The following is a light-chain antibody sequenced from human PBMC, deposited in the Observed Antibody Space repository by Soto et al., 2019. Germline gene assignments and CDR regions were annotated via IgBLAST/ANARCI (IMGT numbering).Light chain of an antibody. Sequence: IQMTQSPTSLSASVGDRVTITCRASQDIRNFVAWYQQKPGKAPKLLIYAASTLQSGVPSRFSGSGSGTVFTLTINSLQPEDVATYYCQKYSSAPVFGPGTKVEIK. CDR1: QDIRNF. CDR3: QKYSSAPV. J-gene: IGKJ3*01. V-gene: IGKV1-27*01. CDR2: AAS.